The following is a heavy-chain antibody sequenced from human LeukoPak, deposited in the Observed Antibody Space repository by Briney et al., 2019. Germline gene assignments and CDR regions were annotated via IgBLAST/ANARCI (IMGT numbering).Heavy chain of an antibody. D-gene: IGHD6-19*01. V-gene: IGHV4-61*05. J-gene: IGHJ6*02. CDR3: ARSGYSSGWSPLDV. Sequence: SETLSLTCTVSGGSISSSSYYWGWIRQPPGKGLEWIGYIYYSGSTNYNPSLKSRVTISVDTSKNQFSLKLSSVTAADTAVYYCARSGYSSGWSPLDVWGQGTTVTVSS. CDR1: GGSISSSSYY. CDR2: IYYSGST.